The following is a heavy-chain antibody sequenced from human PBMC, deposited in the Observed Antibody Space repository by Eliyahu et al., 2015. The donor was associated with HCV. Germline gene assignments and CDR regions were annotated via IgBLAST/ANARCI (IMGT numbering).Heavy chain of an antibody. V-gene: IGHV1-2*04. CDR1: GYTFTGYY. D-gene: IGHD1-1*01. Sequence: QVQLVQSGAEVKKPGASVXVSCKASGYTFTGYYMHXVRQAPGQGLEWMGWINPNSGGTNYAQKFQGWVTMTRDTSISTAYMELSRLRSDDTAVYYCARANRVQLERRPNYNMDVWGKGTTVTVSS. J-gene: IGHJ6*03. CDR3: ARANRVQLERRPNYNMDV. CDR2: INPNSGGT.